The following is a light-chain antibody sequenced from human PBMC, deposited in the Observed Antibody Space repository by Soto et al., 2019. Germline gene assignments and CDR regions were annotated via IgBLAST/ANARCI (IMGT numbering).Light chain of an antibody. Sequence: QSVLIQPASVSGSPGHSITISCTGTSSDVGRYNLVSWYQHHPGKAPKVMIYDVTNRPSGVSNRFSGSKSGNTASLTISGLQAEDEADSSCSSSSSLSARVFGPGSKVTVL. J-gene: IGLJ1*01. CDR1: SSDVGRYNL. CDR2: DVT. CDR3: SSSSSLSARV. V-gene: IGLV2-14*03.